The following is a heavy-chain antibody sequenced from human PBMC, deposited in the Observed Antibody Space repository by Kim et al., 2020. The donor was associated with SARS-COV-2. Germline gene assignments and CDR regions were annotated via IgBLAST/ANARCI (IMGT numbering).Heavy chain of an antibody. D-gene: IGHD6-6*01. CDR3: AGLYSSSLLWFDY. V-gene: IGHV4-34*01. J-gene: IGHJ4*02. CDR2: INHSGST. Sequence: SETLSLTCAVYGGSFSGYYWSWIRQPPGKGLEWIGEINHSGSTNYNPSLKSRVTISVDTSKNQISLKLSSVTAADTAAYYCAGLYSSSLLWFDYWGQGTL. CDR1: GGSFSGYY.